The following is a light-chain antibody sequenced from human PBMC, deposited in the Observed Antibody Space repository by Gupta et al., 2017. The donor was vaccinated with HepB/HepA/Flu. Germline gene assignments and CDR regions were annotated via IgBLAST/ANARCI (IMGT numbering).Light chain of an antibody. V-gene: IGKV3-11*01. CDR3: QQRSNSVT. J-gene: IGKJ4*01. CDR1: QSVSSY. Sequence: EIVLTQSPATLSLSPGERATLSCRASQSVSSYLAWYQQKPGQAPRRLLYDASNRAIPARFSGSGSGTDFTLTISGLEPEDFAVYYCQQRSNSVTFGGGTKVEIK. CDR2: DAS.